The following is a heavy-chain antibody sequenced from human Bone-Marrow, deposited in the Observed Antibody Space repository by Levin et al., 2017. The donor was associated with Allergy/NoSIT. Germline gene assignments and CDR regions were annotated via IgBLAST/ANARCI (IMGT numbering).Heavy chain of an antibody. Sequence: GGSLRLSCEGSGLTFDDYALHWLRQAPGKGLEWVSGISWNSDKKAYADSVKGRVTISRDNAKKSLYLEMDSLRAEDTAFYYCAKEATGDGYNFDWYFDLWGRGTLVTVSS. CDR3: AKEATGDGYNFDWYFDL. CDR1: GLTFDDYA. V-gene: IGHV3-9*01. CDR2: ISWNSDKK. J-gene: IGHJ2*01. D-gene: IGHD5-24*01.